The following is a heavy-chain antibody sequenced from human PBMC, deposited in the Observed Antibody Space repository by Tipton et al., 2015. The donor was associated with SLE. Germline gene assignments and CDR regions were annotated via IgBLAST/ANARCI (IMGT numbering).Heavy chain of an antibody. J-gene: IGHJ4*02. V-gene: IGHV3-23*03. Sequence: SLRLSCAASGFTFSTKAMGWVRQVPGKGLEWVSMIYTNRYYADSVKGRFIISRDNAKNSLYLQMNNLRAEDTAVYYCARDGAYCSSTSCPGPFYDYWGQGTLVTVSS. CDR2: IYTNR. CDR3: ARDGAYCSSTSCPGPFYDY. CDR1: GFTFSTKA. D-gene: IGHD2-2*01.